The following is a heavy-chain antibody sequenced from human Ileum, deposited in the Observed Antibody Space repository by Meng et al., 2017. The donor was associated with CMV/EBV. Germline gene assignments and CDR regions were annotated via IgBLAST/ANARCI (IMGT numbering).Heavy chain of an antibody. J-gene: IGHJ6*02. D-gene: IGHD3-10*01. V-gene: IGHV4-39*01. CDR3: ARYVGSAYYGMDV. CDR1: GDSISSRSYY. Sequence: SETLSLTCTVSGDSISSRSYYWGWIRQPPGKGLEWIGSIYYSGSTYYNPSLKSRVTISVDTSKNQFSLTLSSVTAADTAVYYCARYVGSAYYGMDVWGHGTTVTVSS. CDR2: IYYSGST.